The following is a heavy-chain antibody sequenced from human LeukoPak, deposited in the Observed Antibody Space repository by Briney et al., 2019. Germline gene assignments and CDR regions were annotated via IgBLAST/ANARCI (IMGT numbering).Heavy chain of an antibody. CDR3: AVAAAGTLFDP. CDR1: GGSISSYY. D-gene: IGHD6-13*01. Sequence: SSETLSLTCTVSGGSISSYYWSWLRQPPGKGLEWIGYIYYGGSTNYNPSLKSRVTISVDTSKNQFSLKLSSVTAADTAVYYCAVAAAGTLFDPWGQGTLVTVSS. J-gene: IGHJ5*02. CDR2: IYYGGST. V-gene: IGHV4-59*01.